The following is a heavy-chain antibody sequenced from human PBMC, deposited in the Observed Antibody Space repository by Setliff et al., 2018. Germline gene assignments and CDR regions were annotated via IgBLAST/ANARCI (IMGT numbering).Heavy chain of an antibody. CDR2: FDPEDGET. V-gene: IGHV1-24*01. CDR3: ATFDQMTMIGVGASTGFDY. Sequence: ASVKVSCKVSGYTLTELSMHWVRQAPGKGLEWMGGFDPEDGETIYAQKFQGRVTMTEDTSTDTAYMELSSLRSEDTAVYYCATFDQMTMIGVGASTGFDYWGQGTLVTVSS. CDR1: GYTLTELS. D-gene: IGHD3-22*01. J-gene: IGHJ4*02.